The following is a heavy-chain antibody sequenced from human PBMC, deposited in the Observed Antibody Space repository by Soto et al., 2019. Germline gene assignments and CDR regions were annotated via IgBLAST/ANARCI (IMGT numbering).Heavy chain of an antibody. CDR3: ARATGSNHPFDY. D-gene: IGHD2-2*01. V-gene: IGHV3-74*01. CDR2: ISTDGSST. CDR1: GFTFSTYW. Sequence: EVQLVESGGGLVQPGGSLRLSCAATGFTFSTYWMHWVRQGPGKGLVWVSRISTDGSSTTYVDSVKGRFTISRDKAKNTLYLQMNRLRAEATAVYYCARATGSNHPFDYWGQGSLVTVSS. J-gene: IGHJ4*02.